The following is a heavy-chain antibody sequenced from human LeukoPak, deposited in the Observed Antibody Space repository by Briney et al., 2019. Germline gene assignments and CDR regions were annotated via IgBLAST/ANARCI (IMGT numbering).Heavy chain of an antibody. Sequence: ASVKVSFKASGGTFISYAISWVRQAPGQGLEWMGGIIPIFGTANYAQKFQGRVTITADESTSTAYMELSSLRSEDTAVYYCARDRQWLTDNWFDPWGQGTLVTVSS. CDR2: IIPIFGTA. D-gene: IGHD6-19*01. V-gene: IGHV1-69*13. J-gene: IGHJ5*02. CDR1: GGTFISYA. CDR3: ARDRQWLTDNWFDP.